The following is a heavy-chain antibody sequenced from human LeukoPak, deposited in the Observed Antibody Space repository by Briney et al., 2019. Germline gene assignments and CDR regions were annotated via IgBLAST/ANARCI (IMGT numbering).Heavy chain of an antibody. CDR3: ARDGNTATNWFDP. D-gene: IGHD5-18*01. Sequence: SETLSLTCTVSGGSLSSSSYFWGWIRQPPGRGLEWIGNIYYSGSTYYNPSLKSRVTITVKTSKEQFSLKLSSVTAADTAVYYCARDGNTATNWFDPWGQGTLVTVSS. V-gene: IGHV4-39*07. J-gene: IGHJ5*02. CDR2: IYYSGST. CDR1: GGSLSSSSYF.